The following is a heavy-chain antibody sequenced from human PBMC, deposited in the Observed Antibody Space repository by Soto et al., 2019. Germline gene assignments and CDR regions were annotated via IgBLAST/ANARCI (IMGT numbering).Heavy chain of an antibody. V-gene: IGHV2-5*02. CDR3: IQSRCGGDCLQSYASHYYYGMDV. D-gene: IGHD2-21*02. CDR1: GFSLSTSGVG. Sequence: QITLKESGPTLVKPTQTLTLTCTFSGFSLSTSGVGVGWIRQPPGKALEWLALIYWDDDKRYSPSLRSRLTIHRDTSKSQVVLTMTNLDPVDTATYYCIQSRCGGDCLQSYASHYYYGMDVWGQGTTVTVSS. J-gene: IGHJ6*02. CDR2: IYWDDDK.